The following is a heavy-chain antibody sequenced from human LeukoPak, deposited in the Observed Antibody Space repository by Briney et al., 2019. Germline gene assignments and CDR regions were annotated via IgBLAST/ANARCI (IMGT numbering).Heavy chain of an antibody. D-gene: IGHD2-2*01. CDR1: GYTFSSYG. Sequence: GASVKVSCKTSGYTFSSYGISWVRQAPGQGLEWMGWISAYNGNTNYAQKLPGRVTMTTDTSTSTAYMELRSLRSDDTAVYYCARDGYQPLDVTYFQHWGQGTLVTVSS. J-gene: IGHJ1*01. CDR3: ARDGYQPLDVTYFQH. CDR2: ISAYNGNT. V-gene: IGHV1-18*01.